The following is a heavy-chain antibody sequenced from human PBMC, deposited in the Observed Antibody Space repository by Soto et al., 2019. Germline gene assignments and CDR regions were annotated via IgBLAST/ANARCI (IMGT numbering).Heavy chain of an antibody. J-gene: IGHJ4*02. CDR1: GLTFSTYG. CDR3: ATVWIGEFLYPSD. D-gene: IGHD3-10*01. CDR2: ISYDGSKR. Sequence: QVQLVESGGGVVQPGRSLRLSCAASGLTFSTYGMHWVRQAPGKGLEWVALISYDGSKRYYADSVKGRFTISRDNSKNTLYLQMNSLRADDTAVYYCATVWIGEFLYPSDWGQGTLVTVSS. V-gene: IGHV3-30*03.